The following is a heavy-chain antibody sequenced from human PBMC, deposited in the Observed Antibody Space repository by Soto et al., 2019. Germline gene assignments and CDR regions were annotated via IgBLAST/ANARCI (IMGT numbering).Heavy chain of an antibody. CDR1: GDTVSSYT. CDR3: AREGARTSCSGDHCQQLYNWIDP. Sequence: QVQLEQSGAEVKKPGSSVRVSCKASGDTVSSYTITWVRQAPGQGLEWMGGIVPIFGSTTYAERFQGRVTLTADDSTSTAYMDLSGLTSDDTAVYYCAREGARTSCSGDHCQQLYNWIDPWGQGTLVTVSS. J-gene: IGHJ5*02. V-gene: IGHV1-69*01. CDR2: IVPIFGST. D-gene: IGHD2-15*01.